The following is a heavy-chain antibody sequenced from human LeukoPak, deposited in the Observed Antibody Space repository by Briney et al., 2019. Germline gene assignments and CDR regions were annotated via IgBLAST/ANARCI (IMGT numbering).Heavy chain of an antibody. CDR2: ISGSGGST. D-gene: IGHD2-15*01. V-gene: IGHV3-23*01. CDR1: GFTFSSYA. Sequence: GASLRLSCAASGFTFSSYAMSWVRQAPGKGLEWVSAISGSGGSTYYADSVKGRFTISRDNSKNTLYLQMNSLRAEDTAVYYCARGSWTYYYGMDVWGQGTTVTVSS. J-gene: IGHJ6*02. CDR3: ARGSWTYYYGMDV.